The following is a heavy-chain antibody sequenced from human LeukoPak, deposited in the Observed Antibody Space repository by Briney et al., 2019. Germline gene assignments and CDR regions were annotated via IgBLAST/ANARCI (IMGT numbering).Heavy chain of an antibody. Sequence: SGTLSLTCTVSGGSISSYYWSWIRQPPGKGLEWIGYIYYSGSTNYNPSLKSRVTISVDTSKNQFSLKLSSVTAADTAVYYCARLMAGYSHYYFDYWGQGTLVTVSS. D-gene: IGHD3-9*01. V-gene: IGHV4-59*08. CDR2: IYYSGST. CDR1: GGSISSYY. CDR3: ARLMAGYSHYYFDY. J-gene: IGHJ4*02.